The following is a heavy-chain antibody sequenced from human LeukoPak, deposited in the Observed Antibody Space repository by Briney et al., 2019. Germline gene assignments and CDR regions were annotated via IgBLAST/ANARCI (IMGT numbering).Heavy chain of an antibody. J-gene: IGHJ4*02. Sequence: SETLSLTCAVYGGSFSGYYWSWIRQPPGKGLEWIGEINQSGSTNYNPSLKSRVTISVDTSKNQFSLKLSSVTAADTAVYYCARAIWYGSGTTAFDYWGQGTLVTVSP. CDR1: GGSFSGYY. D-gene: IGHD3-10*01. CDR2: INQSGST. CDR3: ARAIWYGSGTTAFDY. V-gene: IGHV4-34*01.